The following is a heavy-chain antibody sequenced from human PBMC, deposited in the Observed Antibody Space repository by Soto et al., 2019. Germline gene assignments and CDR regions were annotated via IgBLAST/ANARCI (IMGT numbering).Heavy chain of an antibody. J-gene: IGHJ4*02. V-gene: IGHV1-69*12. CDR1: GGTFSSYA. CDR2: IIPIFGTA. Sequence: QVQLVQSGAEVKKPGSSVKVSCKASGGTFSSYAISWVRQAPGQGLEWMGGIIPIFGTANYAQKFQGRVTITADESPSTADMELGSLGSEARAVYYGARVQRHTITMVRGPPLVWGQGTLVTGSS. D-gene: IGHD3-10*01. CDR3: ARVQRHTITMVRGPPLV.